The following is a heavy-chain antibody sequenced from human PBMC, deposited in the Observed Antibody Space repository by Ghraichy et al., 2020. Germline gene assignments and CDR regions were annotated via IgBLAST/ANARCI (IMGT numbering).Heavy chain of an antibody. J-gene: IGHJ6*01. CDR3: ARIALVADGRGEWDYYGMDV. CDR2: IFSNDEK. Sequence: SGPTLVKPTETLTLTCTVSGFSLSNAEMAVSWIRQPPGKALEWLAHIFSNDEKSYSTSLKTRLTISKDTSKSQVVLSMTDMDPVDTGTYYCARIALVADGRGEWDYYGMDVWGQGTTVTVSS. V-gene: IGHV2-26*01. D-gene: IGHD6-13*01. CDR1: GFSLSNAEMA.